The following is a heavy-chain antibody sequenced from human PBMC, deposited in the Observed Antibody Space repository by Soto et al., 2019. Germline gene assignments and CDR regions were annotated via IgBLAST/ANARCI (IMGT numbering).Heavy chain of an antibody. CDR1: GFTFSSYE. J-gene: IGHJ4*02. CDR3: ARGGRVTYYFDY. V-gene: IGHV3-48*03. CDR2: IGSSGTTI. Sequence: EVQLVESGGGLVQPGGSLRLSCAASGFTFSSYEMNWVRQAPGKGLEWVSYIGSSGTTIYYADSVKGRFTISRDNAKNSVYLQMNSLKADDTAVYYCARGGRVTYYFDYWGQGTLVTVSS. D-gene: IGHD4-4*01.